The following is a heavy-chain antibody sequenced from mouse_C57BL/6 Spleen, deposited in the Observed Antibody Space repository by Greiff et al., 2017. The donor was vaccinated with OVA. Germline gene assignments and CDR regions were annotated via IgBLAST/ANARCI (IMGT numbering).Heavy chain of an antibody. J-gene: IGHJ2*01. CDR3: ARGGMITHFDY. Sequence: EVHLVESGGGLVKPGGSLKLSCAASGFTFSSYAMSWVRQTPEKRLEWVATISDGGSYTYYPDNVKGRFTISRDNAKNNLYLQMSHLKSEDTAMYYCARGGMITHFDYWGQGTTLTVSS. V-gene: IGHV5-4*01. D-gene: IGHD2-4*01. CDR2: ISDGGSYT. CDR1: GFTFSSYA.